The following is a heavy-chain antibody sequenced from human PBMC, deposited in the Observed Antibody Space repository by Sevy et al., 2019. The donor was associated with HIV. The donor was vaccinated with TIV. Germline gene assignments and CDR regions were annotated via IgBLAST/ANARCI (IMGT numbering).Heavy chain of an antibody. V-gene: IGHV4-38-2*02. J-gene: IGHJ4*02. CDR1: GDSFNSNYY. CDR3: ARARATGVGNRGYFDY. D-gene: IGHD1-1*01. CDR2: INYSGST. Sequence: SETLSLTCTVSGDSFNSNYYWDWIRQPPGKGLERIGSINYSGSTYYNPSLKGRVTMSVETSKKQFSLNLSSVTTADTAVYYCARARATGVGNRGYFDYWGQGILVTVSS.